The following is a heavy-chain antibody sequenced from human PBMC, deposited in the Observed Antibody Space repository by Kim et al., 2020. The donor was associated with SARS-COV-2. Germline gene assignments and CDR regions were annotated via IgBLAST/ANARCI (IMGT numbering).Heavy chain of an antibody. Sequence: ASVKVSCKASGYTFTSYAMNWVRQAPGQGLEWMGWINTNTGNPTYAQGFTGRFVFSLDTSVSTAYLQISSLKAEDTAVYYCARDRPVRGVIITPPSSYYYYYMDVWGKGTTVTVSS. CDR3: ARDRPVRGVIITPPSSYYYYYMDV. D-gene: IGHD3-10*01. CDR2: INTNTGNP. CDR1: GYTFTSYA. J-gene: IGHJ6*03. V-gene: IGHV7-4-1*02.